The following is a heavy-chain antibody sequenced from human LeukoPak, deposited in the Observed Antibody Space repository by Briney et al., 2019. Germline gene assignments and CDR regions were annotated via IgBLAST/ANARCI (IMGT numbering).Heavy chain of an antibody. J-gene: IGHJ5*02. CDR2: IYYSGST. V-gene: IGHV4-39*07. D-gene: IGHD3-22*01. CDR1: GGSISSSSYY. CDR3: ARDYYDSSGYYPNWFDP. Sequence: PSETLSHTCTVSGGSISSSSYYWGWIRQPPGKGLEWIGSIYYSGSTYYNPSLKSRVTISVDTSKNQFSLKLSSVTAADTAVYYCARDYYDSSGYYPNWFDPWGQGTLVTVSS.